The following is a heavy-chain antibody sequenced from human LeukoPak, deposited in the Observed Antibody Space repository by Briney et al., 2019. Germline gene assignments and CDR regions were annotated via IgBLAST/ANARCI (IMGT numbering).Heavy chain of an antibody. D-gene: IGHD3-3*01. CDR1: GGSFSGYY. V-gene: IGHV4-34*01. CDR2: INHSGST. CDR3: ARWDYDFWSGYYKRAYFDY. J-gene: IGHJ4*02. Sequence: PSETLSLTCAVYGGSFSGYYWSWIRQPPGKGLEWIGEINHSGSTNYNPSLKSRVTISVDTSKNQFSLKLSSVTAADTAVYYCARWDYDFWSGYYKRAYFDYWGQGTLVTVSS.